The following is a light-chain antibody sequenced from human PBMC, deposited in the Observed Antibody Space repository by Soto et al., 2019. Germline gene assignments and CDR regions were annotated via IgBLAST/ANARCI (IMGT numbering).Light chain of an antibody. J-gene: IGKJ1*01. CDR3: QQYNQWPRT. CDR1: QSVTNN. Sequence: EILMTQSPATLSVSPGERATLSCRASQSVTNNLAWYQQRPGQPPRLLISGASTRATGIPARFSGSGSGTEFTLTISSLQSEDFAVYYCQQYNQWPRTFGQGTKVEIK. CDR2: GAS. V-gene: IGKV3-15*01.